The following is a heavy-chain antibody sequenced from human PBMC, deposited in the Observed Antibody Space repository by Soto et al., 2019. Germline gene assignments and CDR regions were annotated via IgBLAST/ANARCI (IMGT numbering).Heavy chain of an antibody. Sequence: ASVKVSCKASGYTFTSYAMHWVRQAPGQRLEWMGWINAGNGNTKYSQKFQGRVTITRDTSASIAYMELSSLRSEDTAVYYCARGSPYSGSYGWFDPWGQGTLVTVSS. D-gene: IGHD1-26*01. CDR1: GYTFTSYA. V-gene: IGHV1-3*01. CDR2: INAGNGNT. CDR3: ARGSPYSGSYGWFDP. J-gene: IGHJ5*02.